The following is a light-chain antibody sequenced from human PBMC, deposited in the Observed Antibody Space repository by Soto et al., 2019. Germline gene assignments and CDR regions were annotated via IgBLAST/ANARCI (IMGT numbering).Light chain of an antibody. J-gene: IGLJ1*01. CDR1: ASDIGGYTF. V-gene: IGLV2-8*01. CDR3: SAHGGTNPYV. Sequence: QSVLTQPPSASGSPGQSVAISCTGTASDIGGYTFVSWYQQHTGKAPKLLSYDVNKRPTGVPDRFSGSKSGNTASLTVSGLQAEDEADYYCSAHGGTNPYVFGTGTKLTVL. CDR2: DVN.